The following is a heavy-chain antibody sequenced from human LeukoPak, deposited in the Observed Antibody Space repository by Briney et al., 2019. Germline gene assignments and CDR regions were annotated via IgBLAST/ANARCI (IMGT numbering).Heavy chain of an antibody. CDR3: ARDRPAAFSDGLGFDY. Sequence: PSETLSLTCTVSGGSISSGSYYWSWIRQPAGKGLEWIGRIYTSGSTNYNPSLKSRVTISVDTSKSQFSLKLSSVTAADTAVYYCARDRPAAFSDGLGFDYWGQGTLVTVSS. V-gene: IGHV4-61*02. CDR2: IYTSGST. D-gene: IGHD2-2*01. J-gene: IGHJ4*02. CDR1: GGSISSGSYY.